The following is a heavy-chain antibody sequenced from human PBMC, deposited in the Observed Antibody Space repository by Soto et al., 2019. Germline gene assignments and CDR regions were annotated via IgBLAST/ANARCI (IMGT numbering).Heavy chain of an antibody. CDR2: IYHSGST. Sequence: SETLSLTCAVSGGSISSGGYSWSWIRQPPGKGLEWIGYIYHSGSTYYNPSLKSRVTISVDRSKNQFSLKLSSVTAADTAVYYCAKDFHLLEGWDYWGQGTLVTVSS. D-gene: IGHD3-3*01. CDR1: GGSISSGGYS. J-gene: IGHJ4*02. V-gene: IGHV4-30-2*01. CDR3: AKDFHLLEGWDY.